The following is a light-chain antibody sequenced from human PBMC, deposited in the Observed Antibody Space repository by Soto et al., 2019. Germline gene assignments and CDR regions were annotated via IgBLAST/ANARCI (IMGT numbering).Light chain of an antibody. CDR3: QQPWT. J-gene: IGKJ1*01. V-gene: IGKV3-11*01. CDR1: ESVSSY. Sequence: EIELTQSPATLSLSPGERATLFCRASESVSSYLAWYQQKPGQAPRLLIYEASNRATGIPARFSGSGSGTHYSLTISSLEHEDSAVYYCQQPWTFGQGTKVEIK. CDR2: EAS.